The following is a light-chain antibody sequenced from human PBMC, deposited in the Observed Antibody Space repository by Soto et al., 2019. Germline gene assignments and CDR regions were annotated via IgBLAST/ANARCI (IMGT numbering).Light chain of an antibody. CDR2: AAS. V-gene: IGKV3-15*01. CDR1: QSVSRN. Sequence: EIVMTQSPATLSVSPGERATLSCRASQSVSRNLAWYQQKPGQAPRLLIYAASTRATGLPARFSGSGSGTEFTLTISSLQSEDFAVYSCQQYNNWPLTVGQGTKVDIK. CDR3: QQYNNWPLT. J-gene: IGKJ1*01.